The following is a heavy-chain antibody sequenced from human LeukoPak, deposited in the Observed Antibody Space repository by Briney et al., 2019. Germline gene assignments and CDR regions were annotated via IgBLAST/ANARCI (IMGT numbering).Heavy chain of an antibody. Sequence: PGGSLRLSCAASGFTFSGSGIHWVRQASGKGLEWVGRIRSKNKNYATAYAASVKGRFTISRDESKNTAYLQMNSLKTEDTAVYYRTRGLDYYDREFYFDYWGQGTLVTVSS. V-gene: IGHV3-73*01. CDR3: TRGLDYYDREFYFDY. CDR1: GFTFSGSG. J-gene: IGHJ4*02. CDR2: IRSKNKNYAT. D-gene: IGHD3-22*01.